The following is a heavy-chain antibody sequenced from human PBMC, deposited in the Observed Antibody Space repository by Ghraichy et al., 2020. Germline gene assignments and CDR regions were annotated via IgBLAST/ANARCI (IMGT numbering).Heavy chain of an antibody. Sequence: GESLNISCAASGFTFDDYAMHWVRQAPGKGLEWVSLISWDGGSTYYADSVKGRFTISRDNSKNSLYLQMNSLRAEDTALYYCAKDPTGDSSGWLDYWGQGTLVTVSS. V-gene: IGHV3-43D*04. CDR2: ISWDGGST. CDR1: GFTFDDYA. D-gene: IGHD6-19*01. CDR3: AKDPTGDSSGWLDY. J-gene: IGHJ4*02.